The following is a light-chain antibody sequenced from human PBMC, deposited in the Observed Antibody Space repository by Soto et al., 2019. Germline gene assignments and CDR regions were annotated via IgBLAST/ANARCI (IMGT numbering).Light chain of an antibody. V-gene: IGLV2-14*01. CDR2: EVN. CDR1: GSDIGGYNY. Sequence: QSALTQPASVSGSPGQSITISCTGTGSDIGGYNYVSWYQQYPGKAPKLMIYEVNNRPSGVSDRFSGSKSGNTASLTISGLQAEDEADYFCSSYTPSSTLVFGGGTKLTVL. J-gene: IGLJ3*02. CDR3: SSYTPSSTLV.